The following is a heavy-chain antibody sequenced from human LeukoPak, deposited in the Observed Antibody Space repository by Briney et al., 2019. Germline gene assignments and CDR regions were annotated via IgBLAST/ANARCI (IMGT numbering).Heavy chain of an antibody. V-gene: IGHV4-59*08. CDR1: VGSISSYY. J-gene: IGHJ6*02. D-gene: IGHD3-10*01. CDR2: IYYSGST. Sequence: SETLSLTCTVSVGSISSYYWSWIRQPPGKGLEWIGYIYYSGSTNYNPSLKSRVTISVDTSKNQFSLKLSSVTAADTAVYYCARTRDYYYGMDVWGQGTTVTVSS. CDR3: ARTRDYYYGMDV.